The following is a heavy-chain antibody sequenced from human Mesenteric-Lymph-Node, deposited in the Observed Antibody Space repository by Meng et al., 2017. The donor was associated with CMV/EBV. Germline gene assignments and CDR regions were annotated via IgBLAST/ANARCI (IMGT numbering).Heavy chain of an antibody. J-gene: IGHJ4*02. V-gene: IGHV1-18*01. CDR1: GGTFSSYT. Sequence: ASVKVSCKASGGTFSSYTISWVRQAPGQGLEWMGRISAYNGNTEYPQKLQGRVTMTTDTSTSTAYMELRSLRSDDTAFYYCARVGQYCTSTSCHDYWGQGTLVTVSS. CDR2: ISAYNGNT. CDR3: ARVGQYCTSTSCHDY. D-gene: IGHD2-2*01.